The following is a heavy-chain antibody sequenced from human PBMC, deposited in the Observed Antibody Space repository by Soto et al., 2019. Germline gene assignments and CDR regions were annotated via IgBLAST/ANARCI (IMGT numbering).Heavy chain of an antibody. CDR2: IFCSGGT. CDR3: ASFTRDSGSGGYYRSHAFDI. D-gene: IGHD3-22*01. V-gene: IGHV4-31*11. CDR1: GVSVTTGGVY. Sequence: QVQLQESGPGLVKPSQTLSLSSDVSGVSVTTGGVYWSWIRQGPGKRLEWVGSIFCSGGTYYNPSLVRRLTIPLDTSKNQWSLNLSALTAADTAVYYCASFTRDSGSGGYYRSHAFDIWGQGTMVIVSS. J-gene: IGHJ3*02.